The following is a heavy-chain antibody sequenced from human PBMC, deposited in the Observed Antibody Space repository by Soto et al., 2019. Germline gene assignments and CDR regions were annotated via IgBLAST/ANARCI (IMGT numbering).Heavy chain of an antibody. CDR1: GYTFTSYA. J-gene: IGHJ5*02. V-gene: IGHV1-3*01. CDR2: INAGNGNT. CDR3: ARVPGEWLVPNWFDP. Sequence: ASVKVSCKASGYTFTSYAMHWVRQAPGQRLEWMGWINAGNGNTKYSQKFQGRVTITRDTSASTAYMELSSLRSEDTAVYYCARVPGEWLVPNWFDPWGQGTLVTVSS. D-gene: IGHD6-19*01.